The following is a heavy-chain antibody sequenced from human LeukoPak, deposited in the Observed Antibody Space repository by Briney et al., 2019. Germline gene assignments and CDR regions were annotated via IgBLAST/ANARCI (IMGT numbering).Heavy chain of an antibody. CDR3: ARVGRSNFDY. J-gene: IGHJ4*02. V-gene: IGHV3-30-3*01. CDR2: ISYDGSNK. Sequence: PGGSLRLSCAASGFTFSSYAMHWVRQAPGKGLEWVAVISYDGSNKYYADSVKGRFTISRDNSKNTLYLQMNSPRAEDTAVYYCARVGRSNFDYWGQGTLVTVSS. CDR1: GFTFSSYA.